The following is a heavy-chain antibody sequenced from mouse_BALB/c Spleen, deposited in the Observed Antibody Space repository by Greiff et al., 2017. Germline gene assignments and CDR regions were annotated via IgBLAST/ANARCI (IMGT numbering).Heavy chain of an antibody. CDR2: ISNGGGST. CDR1: GFTFSSYT. V-gene: IGHV5-12-2*01. J-gene: IGHJ4*01. CDR3: ARQGLYDGYFAMDY. Sequence: EVQLQESGGGLVQPGGSLKLSCAASGFTFSSYTMSWVRQTPEKRLEWVAYISNGGGSTYYPDTVKGRFTISRDNAKNTLYLQMSSLKSEDTAMYYCARQGLYDGYFAMDYWGQGTSVTVSS. D-gene: IGHD2-3*01.